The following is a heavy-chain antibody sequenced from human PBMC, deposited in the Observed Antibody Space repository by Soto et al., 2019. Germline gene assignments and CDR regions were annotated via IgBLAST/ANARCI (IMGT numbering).Heavy chain of an antibody. D-gene: IGHD6-6*01. J-gene: IGHJ4*02. CDR1: GYTFSNSG. CDR3: AKATGSSFDN. Sequence: QVHLVQSGTEVKTPGASVKVSCKTSGYTFSNSGISWVRQAPGQGLEWLGWNNNNNGKTNCAQKLQDRLILTTDTSTSTAYMELRSLRSDDTAMYYCAKATGSSFDNWGQGTLVTVSS. V-gene: IGHV1-18*01. CDR2: NNNNNGKT.